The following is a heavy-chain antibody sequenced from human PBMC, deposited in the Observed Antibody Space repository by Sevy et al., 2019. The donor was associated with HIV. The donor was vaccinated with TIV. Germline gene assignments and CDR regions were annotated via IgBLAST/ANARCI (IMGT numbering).Heavy chain of an antibody. CDR3: VREGLGGYSYSLDY. CDR2: ISSRGTTI. CDR1: GFSFTSYE. V-gene: IGHV3-48*03. Sequence: GGSLRLSCAASGFSFTSYEINWVRKAPGKGLEWVSYISSRGTTIYYADSVKGRFTISRDNAKNSLFLQMNSLSAEDTAVYYCVREGLGGYSYSLDYWGHGTLVTVSS. J-gene: IGHJ4*01. D-gene: IGHD5-18*01.